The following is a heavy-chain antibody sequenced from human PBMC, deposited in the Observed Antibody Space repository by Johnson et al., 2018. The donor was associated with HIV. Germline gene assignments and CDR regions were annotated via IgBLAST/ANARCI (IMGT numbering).Heavy chain of an antibody. J-gene: IGHJ3*02. D-gene: IGHD5-12*01. Sequence: VQLVESGGGLVQPGGSLRLSCAASGFTFSSYWMHWVRQAPGKGLVWVSRINSDGSSTSYADSVKGRFTISRDNAKNSLYLQMNSLRVEDTAVYYCARDESGYEEGFDAFDIWGQGTMVTVSS. V-gene: IGHV3-74*01. CDR2: INSDGSST. CDR1: GFTFSSYW. CDR3: ARDESGYEEGFDAFDI.